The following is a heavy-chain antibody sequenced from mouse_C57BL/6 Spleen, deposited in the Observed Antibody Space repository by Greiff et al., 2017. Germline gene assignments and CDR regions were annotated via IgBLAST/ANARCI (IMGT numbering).Heavy chain of an antibody. CDR1: GFTFSDYG. V-gene: IGHV5-17*01. D-gene: IGHD4-1*01. J-gene: IGHJ4*01. Sequence: EVKLVESGGGLVKPGGSLKLSCAASGFTFSDYGMHWVRQAPETGLEWVAYISSGSSTIYYADTVKGRFTISRDNAKNTLFLQMTSLRSEDTAMYYCAMYWAMDYWGQGTSVTFSS. CDR3: AMYWAMDY. CDR2: ISSGSSTI.